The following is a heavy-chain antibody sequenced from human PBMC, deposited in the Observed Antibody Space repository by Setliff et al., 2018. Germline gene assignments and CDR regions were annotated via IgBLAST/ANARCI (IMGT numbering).Heavy chain of an antibody. V-gene: IGHV4-34*01. CDR1: GGSFSGYY. CDR3: ARVRYVFWSGSIDY. CDR2: INHSGST. D-gene: IGHD3-3*01. J-gene: IGHJ4*02. Sequence: PSETLSLTCAVYGGSFSGYYWSWIRQPPGKGLEWIGEINHSGSTNYNPSLQSRVTISVDTSKNQFSLKLSSVTAADTAVYYCARVRYVFWSGSIDYWGQGTLVTVSS.